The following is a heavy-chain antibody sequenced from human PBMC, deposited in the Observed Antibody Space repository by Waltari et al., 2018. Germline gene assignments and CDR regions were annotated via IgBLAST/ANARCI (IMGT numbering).Heavy chain of an antibody. J-gene: IGHJ6*02. CDR3: ARGLVAPYYYYGMDV. D-gene: IGHD5-12*01. Sequence: QVQLVESGGGVVQPGRSLRLSCAASGFTFSSYAMHWVRQVPGKGLEWVAVISYDGSNKYYADSVKGRFTISRDNSKNTLYLQMNSLRAEDTAVYYCARGLVAPYYYYGMDVWGQGTTVTVSS. CDR1: GFTFSSYA. CDR2: ISYDGSNK. V-gene: IGHV3-30-3*01.